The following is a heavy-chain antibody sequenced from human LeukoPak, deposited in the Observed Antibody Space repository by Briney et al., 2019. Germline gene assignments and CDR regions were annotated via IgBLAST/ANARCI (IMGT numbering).Heavy chain of an antibody. V-gene: IGHV3-73*01. CDR1: GFTFSSSA. D-gene: IGHD1-1*01. Sequence: DPGGSLRLSWAAAGFTFSSSAMHWVRQAAGKGLEWVVRIRSKANSYATAYAASVKGRFTISRGDSKNTAYLPMNSLKTEDTAVYYCTTTGTTDYWGQGTLVTVSS. J-gene: IGHJ4*02. CDR2: IRSKANSYAT. CDR3: TTTGTTDY.